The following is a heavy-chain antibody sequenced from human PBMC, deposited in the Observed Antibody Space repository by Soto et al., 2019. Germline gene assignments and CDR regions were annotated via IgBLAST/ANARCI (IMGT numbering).Heavy chain of an antibody. CDR3: VKDTPDWRQVWGYDY. CDR1: GFTFSAYA. Sequence: GGSLRLSCAASGFTFSAYAMGWVRQPPGKGLEWVCRIGVSDGIRYYADSVKGRFSISXXXXGXTXYXQXXXLRAXDTAVDYCVKDTPDWRQVWGYDYWGQGVQVTVSS. J-gene: IGHJ4*02. V-gene: IGHV3-23*01. CDR2: IGVSDGIR. D-gene: IGHD1-1*01.